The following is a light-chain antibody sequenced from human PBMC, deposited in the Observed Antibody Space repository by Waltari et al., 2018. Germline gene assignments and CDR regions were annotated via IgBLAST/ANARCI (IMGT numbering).Light chain of an antibody. CDR3: QKCDSTPPL. V-gene: IGKV4-1*01. CDR2: WAS. J-gene: IGKJ4*01. Sequence: DIVMTQSPDSLAVSLGERATINCKCSQSVLSSSNNPNYLAWVQQKPGQPPKLLIYWASHQASGLPARVRGSRARTDVALDISSLQAEVVAFYYCQKCDSTPPLFGGGTKAEIK. CDR1: QSVLSSSNNPNY.